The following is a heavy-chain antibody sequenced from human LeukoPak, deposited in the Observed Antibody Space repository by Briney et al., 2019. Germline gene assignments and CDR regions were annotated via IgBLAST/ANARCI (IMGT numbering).Heavy chain of an antibody. CDR1: AFTFSNYA. CDR3: TRDAYNLKDFDY. J-gene: IGHJ4*02. V-gene: IGHV3-30*17. CDR2: VSSQGNDR. D-gene: IGHD5-24*01. Sequence: PGGSLRLSCAVSAFTFSNYAMHSVRQPPGKGLEWVAAVSSQGNDRYYADSVRGPFTISRDNSKNSLYLQIDSVRLEETAIYYCTRDAYNLKDFDYWGQGTLVTVSS.